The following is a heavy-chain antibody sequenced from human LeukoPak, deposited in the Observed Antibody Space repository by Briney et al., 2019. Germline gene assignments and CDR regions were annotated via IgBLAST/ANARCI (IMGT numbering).Heavy chain of an antibody. V-gene: IGHV1-69*05. CDR2: IIPIFGTA. J-gene: IGHJ4*02. D-gene: IGHD2-21*02. CDR1: GGTFSSYA. Sequence: GASVKVSCKASGGTFSSYAISWVRQAPGQGLEWMGGIIPIFGTANYAQKFQGRVTITTDESTSTAYMELSSLRPEDTAVYYCASKWFCGGDCYYQIDFWGQGTLVTVSS. CDR3: ASKWFCGGDCYYQIDF.